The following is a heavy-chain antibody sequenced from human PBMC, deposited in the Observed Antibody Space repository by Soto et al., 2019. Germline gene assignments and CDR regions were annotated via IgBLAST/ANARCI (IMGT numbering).Heavy chain of an antibody. J-gene: IGHJ4*02. Sequence: TGGSLRLSCAASGFSFSNYAMSWVRQAPGKGLEWVSAISGSGGSTYYADSVKGRFTISRDNSKNALYLQMNSLRAEDTAIYYCAKDTFAIFGVVIIFDYWGQGTLVTVSS. CDR3: AKDTFAIFGVVIIFDY. D-gene: IGHD3-3*01. V-gene: IGHV3-23*01. CDR2: ISGSGGST. CDR1: GFSFSNYA.